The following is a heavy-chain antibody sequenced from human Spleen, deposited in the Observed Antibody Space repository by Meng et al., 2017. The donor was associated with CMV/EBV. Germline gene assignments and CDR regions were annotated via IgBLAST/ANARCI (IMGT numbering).Heavy chain of an antibody. D-gene: IGHD3-3*01. CDR2: INPNSGGT. CDR1: GYTFTGYY. Sequence: QVQLGQSGAEVKKPGASVKVSCKASGYTFTGYYMHWVRQAPGQGLEWMGWINPNSGGTNYAQKFQGRVTMTRDTSISTAYMELSRLRSDDTAVYYCARAEHDFWSGYYYNYWGQGTLVTVSS. CDR3: ARAEHDFWSGYYYNY. V-gene: IGHV1-2*02. J-gene: IGHJ4*02.